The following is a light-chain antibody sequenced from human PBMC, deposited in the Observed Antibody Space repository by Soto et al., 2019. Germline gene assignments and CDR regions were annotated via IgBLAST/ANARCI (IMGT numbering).Light chain of an antibody. CDR1: TSDIGAFNY. V-gene: IGLV2-14*03. CDR3: SSYTSTNSWV. J-gene: IGLJ3*02. Sequence: QSALTQPASVSGSPGQSITISCTGTTSDIGAFNYVSWYQQHPGKVPELIIYDVTNRPSGVSNRFSGSKSGSTASLTISGLQAEDEADYSCSSYTSTNSWVFGGGTKVTVL. CDR2: DVT.